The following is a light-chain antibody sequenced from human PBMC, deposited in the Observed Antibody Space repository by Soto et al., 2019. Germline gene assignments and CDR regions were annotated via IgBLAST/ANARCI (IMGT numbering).Light chain of an antibody. Sequence: IMMTQSPATLSVSPGESATLSCRASQSITRNLAWYQQKPGQAPRLLIYDAATRATGIPARFSGSGSGTEFTLTISSLQSEDFALYYCQQYNYWPPWTFGQGTKVEIK. CDR2: DAA. V-gene: IGKV3-15*01. CDR3: QQYNYWPPWT. CDR1: QSITRN. J-gene: IGKJ1*01.